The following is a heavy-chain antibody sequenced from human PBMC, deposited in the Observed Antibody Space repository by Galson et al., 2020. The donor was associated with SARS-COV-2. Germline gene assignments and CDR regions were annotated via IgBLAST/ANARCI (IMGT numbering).Heavy chain of an antibody. CDR2: IYSGGSS. J-gene: IGHJ4*02. D-gene: IGHD3-10*01. V-gene: IGHV3-53*01. CDR3: AMGFGPGNLVALYYFDY. Sequence: GGSLRLSCAASGFTVSRNYMFWVRQTPRKGLEWVSAIYSGGSSSYADSVRGRFITSRDNSKNTIYLQMNSLTAEDTAMYYCAMGFGPGNLVALYYFDYWGQGTLVTVSS. CDR1: GFTVSRNY.